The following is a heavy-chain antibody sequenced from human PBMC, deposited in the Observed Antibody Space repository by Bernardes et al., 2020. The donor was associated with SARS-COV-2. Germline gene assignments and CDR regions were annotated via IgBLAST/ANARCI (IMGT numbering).Heavy chain of an antibody. V-gene: IGHV4-31*03. CDR1: GGSISSGGYY. CDR3: ARAPRGGGITIFGVVVHFDY. J-gene: IGHJ4*02. Sequence: SETLSLTCTVSGGSISSGGYYWSWIRQHPGKGLEWIGYIYYSGSTYYNPSLKSRVTISVDTSKNQFSLKLSSVTAADTAVYYCARAPRGGGITIFGVVVHFDYWGQGTLVTVSS. D-gene: IGHD3-3*01. CDR2: IYYSGST.